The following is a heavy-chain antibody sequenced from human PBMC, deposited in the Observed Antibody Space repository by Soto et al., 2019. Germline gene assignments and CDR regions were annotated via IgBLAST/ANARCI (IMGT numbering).Heavy chain of an antibody. CDR2: IGPESGAT. Sequence: GASVKVSCKASGYTFTGHYIHWVRQAPEQGPEWMGEIGPESGATRYAQKFQGRVTMTMDMSITTVYMELSNLSPDDTAVYYCGRGRSGQIVVFYWGQGTPLTVSS. CDR1: GYTFTGHY. CDR3: GRGRSGQIVVFY. D-gene: IGHD5-12*01. J-gene: IGHJ4*02. V-gene: IGHV1-2*02.